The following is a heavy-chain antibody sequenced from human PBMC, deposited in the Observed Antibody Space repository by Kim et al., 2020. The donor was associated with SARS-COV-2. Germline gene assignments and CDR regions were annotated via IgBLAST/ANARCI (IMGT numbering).Heavy chain of an antibody. CDR3: ARDRPYYDSSGYTNWFDP. V-gene: IGHV3-11*05. J-gene: IGHJ5*02. Sequence: KGRFTISRDNAKNSLYLQMNSLRAEDTAVYYCARDRPYYDSSGYTNWFDPWGQGTLVTVSS. D-gene: IGHD3-22*01.